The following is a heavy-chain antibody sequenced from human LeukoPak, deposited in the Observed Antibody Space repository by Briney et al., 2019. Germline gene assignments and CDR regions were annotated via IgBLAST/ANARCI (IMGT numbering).Heavy chain of an antibody. CDR1: GFTFSIHG. J-gene: IGHJ5*02. Sequence: GGSLRLSCAASGFTFSIHGMNWVRQAPGKGLEWVSGISPGADITYYAESVKGRFTISRDNSKNTLYLQIDTLRAEDTAIYYCAKDCGWLHFCSWGQGTLVTVSS. CDR2: ISPGADIT. CDR3: AKDCGWLHFCS. D-gene: IGHD5-24*01. V-gene: IGHV3-23*01.